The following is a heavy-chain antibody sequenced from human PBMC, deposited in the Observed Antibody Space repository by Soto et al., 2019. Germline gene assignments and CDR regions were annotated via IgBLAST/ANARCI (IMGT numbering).Heavy chain of an antibody. Sequence: QVQLQESGPGLVRPSQTLSLTCTVSGGSISSEDYHWTWIRQAPGKGLEWIGYIHYSGSVHYNPSLQSRLTMSVDTSKNLFSLKLSSVTAADTAVYFCAREDDGGDRDYYGLDVWGQGTTVTVSS. J-gene: IGHJ6*02. V-gene: IGHV4-30-4*01. CDR1: GGSISSEDYH. CDR3: AREDDGGDRDYYGLDV. CDR2: IHYSGSV. D-gene: IGHD2-21*02.